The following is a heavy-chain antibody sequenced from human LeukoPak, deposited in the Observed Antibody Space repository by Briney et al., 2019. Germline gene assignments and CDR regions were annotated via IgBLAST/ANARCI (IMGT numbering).Heavy chain of an antibody. CDR1: GSTFTGYY. V-gene: IGHV1-2*02. CDR3: ARDYYDSSGYPKYSYYFDY. Sequence: ASVKVSCKASGSTFTGYYMHWVRQAPAQGLEWMEWINPNSGGTNYAQKFQDRVTMTRDTSISTAYMELSRLRSDDTAVYYCARDYYDSSGYPKYSYYFDYWGQGTLVTVSS. J-gene: IGHJ4*02. CDR2: INPNSGGT. D-gene: IGHD3-22*01.